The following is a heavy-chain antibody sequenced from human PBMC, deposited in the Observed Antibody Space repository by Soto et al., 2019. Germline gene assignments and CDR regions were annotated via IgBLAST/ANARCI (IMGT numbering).Heavy chain of an antibody. D-gene: IGHD6-19*01. J-gene: IGHJ4*02. Sequence: SETLSLTCSVSGASISSNYWSWIRQPPGKGLEWIGHIYYSGSTNYNPSLKSRVTISIDTSKKQFSLKLSSVTAADTAVYYCALRYSSGWYGLIYSCGQGTLVPVSA. CDR2: IYYSGST. CDR1: GASISSNY. CDR3: ALRYSSGWYGLIYS. V-gene: IGHV4-59*01.